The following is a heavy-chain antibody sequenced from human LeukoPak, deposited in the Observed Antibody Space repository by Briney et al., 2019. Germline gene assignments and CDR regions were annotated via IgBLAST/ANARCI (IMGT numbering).Heavy chain of an antibody. CDR3: AVVPAAISGWFDP. V-gene: IGHV1-69*13. J-gene: IGHJ5*02. Sequence: SVKVSCKASGGTFSSYAISWVRQAPGRGLEWMGRIIPIFGTANYAQKFQGRVTITADESTSTAYMELSSLRSEDTAVYYCAVVPAAISGWFDPWGQGTLVTVSS. CDR1: GGTFSSYA. CDR2: IIPIFGTA. D-gene: IGHD2-2*02.